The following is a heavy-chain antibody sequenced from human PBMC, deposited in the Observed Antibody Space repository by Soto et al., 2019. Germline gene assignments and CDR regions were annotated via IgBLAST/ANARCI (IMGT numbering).Heavy chain of an antibody. V-gene: IGHV1-69*12. J-gene: IGHJ5*02. Sequence: QVQLVQSGAEVKKPGSSVKVSCKASGGTFSSYAISWVRQAPGQGLEWMGGIIPIFGTANYAQKFQGRVTITADESTRRAYMELSSLRSEDTAVYYCARDAGDSSSWALNWFDPWGQGTLVTVSS. CDR2: IIPIFGTA. D-gene: IGHD6-13*01. CDR3: ARDAGDSSSWALNWFDP. CDR1: GGTFSSYA.